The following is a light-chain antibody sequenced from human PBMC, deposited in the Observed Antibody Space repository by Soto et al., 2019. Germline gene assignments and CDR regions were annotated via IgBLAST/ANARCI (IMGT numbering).Light chain of an antibody. J-gene: IGKJ4*01. CDR3: QQYGDWPLT. V-gene: IGKV3-15*01. Sequence: EIVVTQSPATLSVSPGERATLSCRASQSVGNNFAWYQQKPGQAPRLLIFATSTRATGVPARFSGSGSGTEFTLTISSLPSEDFAVYYCQQYGDWPLTFGGGVKVEIE. CDR1: QSVGNN. CDR2: ATS.